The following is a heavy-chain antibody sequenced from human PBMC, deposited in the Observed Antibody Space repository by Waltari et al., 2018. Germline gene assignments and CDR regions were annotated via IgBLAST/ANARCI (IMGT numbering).Heavy chain of an antibody. CDR1: GFTFSSYG. CDR2: IWYDGRNK. V-gene: IGHV3-33*01. Sequence: QVQLVESGGGVVQPGRSLRLSCAASGFTFSSYGMHWVRQAPGKGLEWVAGIWYDGRNKYYADSVKGRFTISRDNSKNTLYLQMNSLRAEDTAVYYCARGSLYYDFWSGYALDYWGQGTLVTVSS. J-gene: IGHJ4*02. CDR3: ARGSLYYDFWSGYALDY. D-gene: IGHD3-3*01.